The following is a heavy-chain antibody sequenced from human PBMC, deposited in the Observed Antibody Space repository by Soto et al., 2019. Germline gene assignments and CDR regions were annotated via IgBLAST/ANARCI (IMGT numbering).Heavy chain of an antibody. V-gene: IGHV4-30-2*06. CDR2: ISHLEST. CDR3: ARGGGYDSFDY. Sequence: QLQLQESGSGLVKTSETLSLTCTVSGASISYGGFSWSWIRKSAGKGLEWIGYISHLESTYFHPSFKSRLTMSIDRTRNQFSLKLSSVTAADMAVYYCARGGGYDSFDYWGQGVLVTVSS. D-gene: IGHD5-18*01. J-gene: IGHJ4*02. CDR1: GASISYGGFS.